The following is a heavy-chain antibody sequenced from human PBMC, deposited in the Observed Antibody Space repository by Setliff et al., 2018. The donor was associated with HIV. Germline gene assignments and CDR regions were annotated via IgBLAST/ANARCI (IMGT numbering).Heavy chain of an antibody. Sequence: GEPLKISCKALDYTFTTYWIAWVRQMPGEGLEWMGIIYPDDSDIRYNPSFQNQITISADKSIATAYLQLNNLKASDTATYYCARRDGRSMNAFQIWGPGTMVTVSS. CDR2: IYPDDSDI. V-gene: IGHV5-51*01. CDR3: ARRDGRSMNAFQI. D-gene: IGHD2-21*01. J-gene: IGHJ3*01. CDR1: DYTFTTYW.